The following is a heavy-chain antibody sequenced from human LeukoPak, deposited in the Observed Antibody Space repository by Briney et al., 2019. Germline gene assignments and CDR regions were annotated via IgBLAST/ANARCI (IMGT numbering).Heavy chain of an antibody. V-gene: IGHV3-30-3*01. CDR2: ISYDGNNK. CDR3: AREASSGWLDY. J-gene: IGHJ4*02. D-gene: IGHD6-19*01. Sequence: GGSLRLSCAASGFTFSSYAMHWVRQAPGKGLEWVAVISYDGNNKYYADSVKGRFTISRDNSKNTLYLQMNSLRAEDTAVYYCAREASSGWLDYWGQGTLVTVSS. CDR1: GFTFSSYA.